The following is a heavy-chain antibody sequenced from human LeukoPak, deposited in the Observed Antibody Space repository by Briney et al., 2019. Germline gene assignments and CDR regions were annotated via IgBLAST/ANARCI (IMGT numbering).Heavy chain of an antibody. CDR1: GFTFSSYA. D-gene: IGHD3-10*01. Sequence: PGGFLRLSCAASGFTFSSYAMSWVRQAPGEGLEWVSAISGSGGSTYYADSVKGRFTISRDNSKNTLYLQMNSLRAEDTAVYYCAKDVDYYGSGSSSNWFDPWGQGTLVTVSS. J-gene: IGHJ5*02. CDR3: AKDVDYYGSGSSSNWFDP. CDR2: ISGSGGST. V-gene: IGHV3-23*01.